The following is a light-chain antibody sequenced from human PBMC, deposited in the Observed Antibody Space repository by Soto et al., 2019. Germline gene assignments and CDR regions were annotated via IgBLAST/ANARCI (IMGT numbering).Light chain of an antibody. CDR1: QSISSW. J-gene: IGKJ4*01. CDR3: QQYNSYSL. CDR2: DAS. V-gene: IGKV1-5*01. Sequence: DIQMTQSPSTLSASVGDRVTITCRASQSISSWLAWYQQKPGKAPKLPIYDASSLESGVPSRFSGSGSGTEFTLTISSLQPDDFATYYCQQYNSYSLFGGGTKVDIK.